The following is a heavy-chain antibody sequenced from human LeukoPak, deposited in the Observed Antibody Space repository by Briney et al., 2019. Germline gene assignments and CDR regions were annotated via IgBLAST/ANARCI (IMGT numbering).Heavy chain of an antibody. J-gene: IGHJ4*02. CDR2: INHSGST. CDR3: ARGSGDDSSGYPEKLYYFDY. CDR1: GGSFSGYY. D-gene: IGHD3-22*01. V-gene: IGHV4-34*01. Sequence: SETPSLTCAVYGGSFSGYYWSWIRQPPGKGLEWIGEINHSGSTNYNPSLKSRVTISVDTSKNQFSLKLSSVTAADTAVYYCARGSGDDSSGYPEKLYYFDYWGQGTLVTVSS.